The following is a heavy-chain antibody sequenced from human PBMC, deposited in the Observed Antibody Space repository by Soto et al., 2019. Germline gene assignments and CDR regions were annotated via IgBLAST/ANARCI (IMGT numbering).Heavy chain of an antibody. J-gene: IGHJ4*02. CDR1: GFTFSSYG. CDR2: IWHDGSNK. CDR3: ARGYGSGSSCNTHVDY. Sequence: GGTLRRSCSASGFTFSSYGMHWVRQAPGQGLEWVAVIWHDGSNKYYADFVKGRFTICRDNSKNTLYLHMYSLRAEDTAVYYCARGYGSGSSCNTHVDYWGRGTRGTVAS. D-gene: IGHD2-15*01. V-gene: IGHV3-33*01.